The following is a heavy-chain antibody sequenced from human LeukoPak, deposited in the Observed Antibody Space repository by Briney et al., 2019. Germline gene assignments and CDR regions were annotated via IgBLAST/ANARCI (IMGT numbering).Heavy chain of an antibody. Sequence: ASVKVSCKASGYTFTSYAMHWVRQAPGQRLEWMGWINAGNGNTKYSQKFQGRVTITRDTSASTAYMVLSSLRSEDTAVYYCAREDTMVRVGFDYWGQGTLVTVSS. CDR2: INAGNGNT. V-gene: IGHV1-3*01. CDR1: GYTFTSYA. J-gene: IGHJ4*02. D-gene: IGHD3-10*01. CDR3: AREDTMVRVGFDY.